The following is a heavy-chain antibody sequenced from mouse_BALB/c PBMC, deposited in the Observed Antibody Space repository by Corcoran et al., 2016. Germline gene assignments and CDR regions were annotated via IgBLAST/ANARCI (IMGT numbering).Heavy chain of an antibody. CDR3: ARWDGYFDV. J-gene: IGHJ1*01. D-gene: IGHD4-1*01. Sequence: EVQLQQSGAELVKPGASVKLSCTASGFNIKDTYVHWVKQRPEQGLEWIGRIDPANGNTKYDPKFQGKATITADTSSNTAYLQLSSLTSEDTAVYYCARWDGYFDVWGAGNTVTVSS. CDR1: GFNIKDTY. CDR2: IDPANGNT. V-gene: IGHV14-3*02.